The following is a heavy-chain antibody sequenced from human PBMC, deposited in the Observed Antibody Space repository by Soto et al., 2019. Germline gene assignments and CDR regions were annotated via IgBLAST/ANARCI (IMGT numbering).Heavy chain of an antibody. V-gene: IGHV2-5*02. D-gene: IGHD5-12*01. J-gene: IGHJ5*02. CDR2: IYWDDDK. Sequence: QITLKESGPTLVKPTQTLTLTCSFSGFSLSTSGVGVGWIRQPPGKALEWLALIYWDDDKRYSPSLKSRLTITKDTSKNQVVLTMTNMDPVDTATYYCAHVSRRDGYNSILMGWFDPWGQGTLVTVSS. CDR3: AHVSRRDGYNSILMGWFDP. CDR1: GFSLSTSGVG.